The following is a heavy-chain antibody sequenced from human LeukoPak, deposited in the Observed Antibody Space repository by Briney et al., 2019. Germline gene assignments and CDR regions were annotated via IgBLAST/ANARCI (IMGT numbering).Heavy chain of an antibody. J-gene: IGHJ4*02. CDR2: LSGSGDDT. D-gene: IGHD1-14*01. CDR3: AKGMNNAPEY. CDR1: GFTFSTYA. Sequence: GGSLRLSCAASGFTFSTYAMSWVREAPGGGLEWVSSLSGSGDDTYYADSVKGRFTISRANSENTMYLQMNSLRAEDTAIYYCAKGMNNAPEYWGQGTLVTVSS. V-gene: IGHV3-23*01.